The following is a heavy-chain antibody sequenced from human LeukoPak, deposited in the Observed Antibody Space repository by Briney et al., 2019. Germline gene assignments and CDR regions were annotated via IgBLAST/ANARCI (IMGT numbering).Heavy chain of an antibody. J-gene: IGHJ4*02. Sequence: SVKVSCKASGGTFSSYAISWVRQAPGQGLEWMGRIIPIFGTANYAQKFQGRVTITADESTRTAYMELSRLRSEDTAVYYCARASSDDTAMATPFAYWGQGTLVTVSS. D-gene: IGHD5-18*01. CDR1: GGTFSSYA. CDR3: ARASSDDTAMATPFAY. CDR2: IIPIFGTA. V-gene: IGHV1-69*13.